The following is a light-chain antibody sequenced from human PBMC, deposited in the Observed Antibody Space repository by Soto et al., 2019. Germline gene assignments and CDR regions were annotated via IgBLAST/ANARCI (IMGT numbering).Light chain of an antibody. J-gene: IGKJ1*01. V-gene: IGKV1-39*01. Sequence: DIQMTQSPSSLSASVGDRVTSSCRASQSMSNYLNWYQQKPGRAPKVLIYAASGLQSGVPSRVSGSGSGTDFTLTISSLQPEDFATYYCQQSYSTPWTCGQGTTVEIK. CDR3: QQSYSTPWT. CDR2: AAS. CDR1: QSMSNY.